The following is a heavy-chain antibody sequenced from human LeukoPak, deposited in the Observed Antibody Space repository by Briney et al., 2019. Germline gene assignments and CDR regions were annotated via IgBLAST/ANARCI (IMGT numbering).Heavy chain of an antibody. J-gene: IGHJ2*01. CDR3: ARISHSSSWYFDL. V-gene: IGHV3-7*01. Sequence: GGSLRLSCAASEFTLTTYWMAWVRQAPGKGLEWVANIKQDSNKKNYMDSVKGRFTISRDNGMNSLYLQMNSLRAEDTAVYYCARISHSSSWYFDLWGRGTLVFVSS. D-gene: IGHD2-2*01. CDR2: IKQDSNKK. CDR1: EFTLTTYW.